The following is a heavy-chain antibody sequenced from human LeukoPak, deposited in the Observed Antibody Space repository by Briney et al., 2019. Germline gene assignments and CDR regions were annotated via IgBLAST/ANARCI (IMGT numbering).Heavy chain of an antibody. CDR1: GYTFTSYG. D-gene: IGHD1-7*01. V-gene: IGHV1-18*01. Sequence: ASVKVSCKASGYTFTSYGISWVRQAPGQGLEWMGWISAYNGNTNYAQKLQGRVTMTTDTSTSTAYMELRSLRSDDTAVYYCARDPAGTTRVGSYYFDYWGQGTLVTVSS. CDR2: ISAYNGNT. J-gene: IGHJ4*02. CDR3: ARDPAGTTRVGSYYFDY.